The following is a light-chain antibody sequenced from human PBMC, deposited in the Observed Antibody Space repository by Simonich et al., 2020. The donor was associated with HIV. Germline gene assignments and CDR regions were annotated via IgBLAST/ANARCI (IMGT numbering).Light chain of an antibody. CDR1: SSDVGGYNY. CDR3: SSYTSISTWV. Sequence: QSALTQPASVSGSPGQSISISCTGTSSDVGGYNYVSWYQQHPGKAPKLIIYDVSKRPSGVSSLFSASKSGNAASLTISGLQADDEADYYCSSYTSISTWVFGEGTKLTVL. J-gene: IGLJ3*02. V-gene: IGLV2-14*01. CDR2: DVS.